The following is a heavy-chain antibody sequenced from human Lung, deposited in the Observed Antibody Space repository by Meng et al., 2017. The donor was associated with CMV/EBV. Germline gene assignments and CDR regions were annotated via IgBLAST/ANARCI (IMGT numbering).Heavy chain of an antibody. D-gene: IGHD3-3*01. CDR2: MNPNSGNT. CDR1: GYTFTSYD. J-gene: IGHJ6*02. Sequence: ASVXVSXKASGYTFTSYDINWVRQATGQGLEWMGWMNPNSGNTGYAQKFQGRVTMTRNTSISTAYMELSSLRSEDTAVYYCARGLNGGLRFLEWLLRPYYYGMDVXGHGXTVTVSS. V-gene: IGHV1-8*01. CDR3: ARGLNGGLRFLEWLLRPYYYGMDV.